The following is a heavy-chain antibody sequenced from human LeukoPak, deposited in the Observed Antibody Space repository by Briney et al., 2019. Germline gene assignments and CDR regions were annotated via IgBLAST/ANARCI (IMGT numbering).Heavy chain of an antibody. D-gene: IGHD2-15*01. Sequence: SETLSLTCTVSGGSISSYYWSWIRQPPGKGLEWIGYIYYSGSTNYNPSLKSRVTISVDTSKNQFSLKLSSVTAADTAVYYCARLGRYCSGGSCYSYWWYWGQGTLVTVSS. CDR3: ARLGRYCSGGSCYSYWWY. CDR2: IYYSGST. V-gene: IGHV4-59*01. CDR1: GGSISSYY. J-gene: IGHJ4*02.